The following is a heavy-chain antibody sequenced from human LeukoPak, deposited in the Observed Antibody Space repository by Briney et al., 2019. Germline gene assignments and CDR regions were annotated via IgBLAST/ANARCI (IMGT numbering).Heavy chain of an antibody. CDR3: ARPSLRDGYNYFAFDI. J-gene: IGHJ3*02. CDR2: INPNSGGT. CDR1: GYTFTGYY. D-gene: IGHD5-24*01. Sequence: ASVKVSCKASGYTFTGYYMHWVRQAPGQGLEWTGWINPNSGGTNYAQKFQGRVTMTRDTSISTAYMELSRLRSDDTAVYYCARPSLRDGYNYFAFDIWGQGTMVTVSS. V-gene: IGHV1-2*02.